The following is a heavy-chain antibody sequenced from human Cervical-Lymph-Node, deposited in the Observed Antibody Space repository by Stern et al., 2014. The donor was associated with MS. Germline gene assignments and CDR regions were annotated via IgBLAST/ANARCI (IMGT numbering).Heavy chain of an antibody. CDR2: LIRFYCAT. J-gene: IGHJ4*02. D-gene: IGHD4-11*01. CDR3: ALRRSYYVF. Sequence: QVQLVQSGSEVKKPGSSVTVSCKPSGDTFSNYALRWVRQAPGQGLEWVVCLIRFYCATRYGRKFQGRAAITPEESTGTAFIELTNLTSDDTAIYYCALRRSYYVFWGQGTLITVSS. V-gene: IGHV1-69*01. CDR1: GDTFSNYA.